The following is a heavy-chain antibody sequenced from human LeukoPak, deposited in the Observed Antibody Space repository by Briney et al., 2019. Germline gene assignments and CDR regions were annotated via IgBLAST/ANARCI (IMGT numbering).Heavy chain of an antibody. Sequence: ASVKVSCKASGYTFTGYYMHWVRQAPGQGLEWMGWISPNSGGTNYAQKFQGRVTMTRDTSISTAYMELSRLSSDDTAVYYCARGDSSRGYYYMDVWGKGTRSPSP. J-gene: IGHJ6*03. V-gene: IGHV1-2*02. D-gene: IGHD2-21*01. CDR2: ISPNSGGT. CDR3: ARGDSSRGYYYMDV. CDR1: GYTFTGYY.